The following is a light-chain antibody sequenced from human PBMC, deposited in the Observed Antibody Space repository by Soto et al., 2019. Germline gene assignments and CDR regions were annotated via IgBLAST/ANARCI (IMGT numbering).Light chain of an antibody. J-gene: IGKJ1*01. CDR1: QSVSSN. CDR3: QQYHSSPRT. V-gene: IGKV3-15*01. Sequence: IVRPQSPATLSVSPGARATLSCRASQSVSSNLAWYQQKPGQAPRLLIYGASTRATGIPARFSGSGSGTEFTLTISSLQSEDFAVYYCQQYHSSPRTFGQGTKVDIK. CDR2: GAS.